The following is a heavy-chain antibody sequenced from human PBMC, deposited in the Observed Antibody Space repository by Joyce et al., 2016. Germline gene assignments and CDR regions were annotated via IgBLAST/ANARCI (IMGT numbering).Heavy chain of an antibody. CDR1: GYIFTRFY. J-gene: IGHJ5*02. CDR2: INPSGGSP. D-gene: IGHD4-17*01. CDR3: ARQMHDFGDYEAFDP. V-gene: IGHV1-46*01. Sequence: QVQLVQSGAEMERPGASVKVSCKTSGYIFTRFYMHWVRQAPGQGLEWMGIINPSGGSPTYAPKFRDRVTMTRDTSTTTVYLEMSSLRPEDTAVYYCARQMHDFGDYEAFDPWGQGTL.